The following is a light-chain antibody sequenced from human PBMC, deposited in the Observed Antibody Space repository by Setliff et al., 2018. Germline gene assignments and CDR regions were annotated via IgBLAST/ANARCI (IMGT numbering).Light chain of an antibody. CDR1: NSDIGAGFG. CDR2: GTY. V-gene: IGLV1-40*01. CDR3: QSYGGSVSGYV. Sequence: QSVLTQPPSVSGAPGQRVTISCTGSNSDIGAGFGVHWYQQLPGTAPKLLIYGTYNRPSGVPDRSSGSKSGTSASLAITGLQAEDEADYYCQSYGGSVSGYVFGTGTKVTVL. J-gene: IGLJ1*01.